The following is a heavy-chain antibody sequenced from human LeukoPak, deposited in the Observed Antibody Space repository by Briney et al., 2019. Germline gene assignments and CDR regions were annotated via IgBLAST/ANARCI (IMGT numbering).Heavy chain of an antibody. Sequence: GGSLGLSCAASGFTFSNYWMHWARQVPGKGLVWVSRSKTDGSRTDNADPVKGRFTISRDNAKNTLYLQMTSLRVEDTGVYYCVGEGSSSWWDNYMDVWGKGTTVTVSS. V-gene: IGHV3-74*01. CDR3: VGEGSSSWWDNYMDV. J-gene: IGHJ6*03. CDR2: SKTDGSRT. D-gene: IGHD6-13*01. CDR1: GFTFSNYW.